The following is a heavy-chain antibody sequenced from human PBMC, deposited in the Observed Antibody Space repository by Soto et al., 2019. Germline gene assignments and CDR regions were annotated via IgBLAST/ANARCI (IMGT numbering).Heavy chain of an antibody. CDR2: IYYSGST. D-gene: IGHD5-12*01. Sequence: PSETLSLTCTVSGGSISSSSYYWGWIRQPPGKGLEWIESIYYSGSTYYNPSLKSRVTISVDTSKNQFSLKLSSVTAADTAVYYCASPYSGYDLGWGYYYYGMDVWGQGTTVTVSS. CDR3: ASPYSGYDLGWGYYYYGMDV. J-gene: IGHJ6*02. CDR1: GGSISSSSYY. V-gene: IGHV4-39*01.